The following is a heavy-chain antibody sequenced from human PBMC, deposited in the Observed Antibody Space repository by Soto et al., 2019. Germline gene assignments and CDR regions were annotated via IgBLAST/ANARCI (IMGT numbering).Heavy chain of an antibody. Sequence: ASVKVSCKASGYTFTGYYMHWVRQAPGQGLEWMGWINPNSGGTNYAQKFQGWVTMTRDTSISTAYMELSRLRSDDTAVYYCARVAARYTFWGGYGEGDYYYGMDVWGQGTTVTVSS. CDR1: GYTFTGYY. D-gene: IGHD3-3*01. CDR2: INPNSGGT. V-gene: IGHV1-2*04. J-gene: IGHJ6*02. CDR3: ARVAARYTFWGGYGEGDYYYGMDV.